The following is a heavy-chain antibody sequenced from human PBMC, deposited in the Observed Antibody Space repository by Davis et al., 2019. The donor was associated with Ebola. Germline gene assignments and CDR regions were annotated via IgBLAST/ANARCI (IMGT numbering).Heavy chain of an antibody. CDR1: GVSISRHY. CDR3: ARLGPVVVVPAAMGYYYYGMDV. V-gene: IGHV4-59*08. Sequence: ESLKISCTVSGVSISRHYWSWIRQPPGKRLEWIGSIYYTGSAYYNSSLNSRVTISVDTSKNQFSLKLSSVTAADTAVYYCARLGPVVVVPAAMGYYYYGMDVWGQGTTVTVSS. J-gene: IGHJ6*02. CDR2: IYYTGSA. D-gene: IGHD2-2*01.